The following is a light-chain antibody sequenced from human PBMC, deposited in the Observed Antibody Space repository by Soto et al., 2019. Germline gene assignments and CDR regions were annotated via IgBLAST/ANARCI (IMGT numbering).Light chain of an antibody. CDR1: QSVSSY. Sequence: EIVLTQSPATLSLSPGERATLSCRASQSVSSYLAWYQQKPGKAPRLLIYDASNMATGIPARFSGSGSGTDFTLTISSLEHADFAVYYCQQRSNWPRITFGQGTRLEIK. CDR2: DAS. CDR3: QQRSNWPRIT. J-gene: IGKJ5*01. V-gene: IGKV3-11*01.